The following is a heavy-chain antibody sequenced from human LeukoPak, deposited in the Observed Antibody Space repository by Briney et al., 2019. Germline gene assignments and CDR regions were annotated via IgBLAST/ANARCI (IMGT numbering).Heavy chain of an antibody. J-gene: IGHJ4*02. V-gene: IGHV3-23*01. CDR2: ISHSGGAT. Sequence: GGSLRLSCAAFGIAFDKNAMSWVRQAPGKGRDGVSTISHSGGATHYADSVKGRFTISRDNSKNTVSLQMSSLRVEDTAVYYCARPSSPAAYDFWGQGTLVIVSS. CDR3: ARPSSPAAYDF. CDR1: GIAFDKNA. D-gene: IGHD2-2*01.